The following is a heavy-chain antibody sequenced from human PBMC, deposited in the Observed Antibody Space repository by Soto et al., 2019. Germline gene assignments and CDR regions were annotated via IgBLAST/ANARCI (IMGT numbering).Heavy chain of an antibody. CDR1: GFTFSSYS. CDR2: ISSSSSTI. Sequence: GGSLRLSCAASGFTFSSYSMNWVRQAPGKGLEWVSYISSSSSTIYYADSVKGRFTISRDNAKNSLYLQMNSLRDEDTAVYYCAAGCSSTSCPLGYWGQGTLVTVSS. J-gene: IGHJ4*02. CDR3: AAGCSSTSCPLGY. V-gene: IGHV3-48*02. D-gene: IGHD2-2*01.